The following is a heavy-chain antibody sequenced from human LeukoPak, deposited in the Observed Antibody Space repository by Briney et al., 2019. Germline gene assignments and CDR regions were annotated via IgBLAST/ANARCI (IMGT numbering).Heavy chain of an antibody. CDR1: GYTFTSYG. CDR2: ISAYNGNT. J-gene: IGHJ4*02. D-gene: IGHD3-10*01. V-gene: IGHV1-18*01. Sequence: ASVKVSCKASGYTFTSYGISWVRQAPGQGLEWMGWISAYNGNTNYAQKLQGRVTMTTGTSTSTAYMVLRSLRSDDTTVYYCARGARLVYGSGKNDYWGQGTLVTVSS. CDR3: ARGARLVYGSGKNDY.